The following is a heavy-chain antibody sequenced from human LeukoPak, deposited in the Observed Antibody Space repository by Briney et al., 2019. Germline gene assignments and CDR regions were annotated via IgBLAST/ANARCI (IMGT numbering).Heavy chain of an antibody. D-gene: IGHD3-10*01. CDR1: GFTFSSYG. J-gene: IGHJ4*02. V-gene: IGHV3-30*18. CDR3: AKSAANYYGSGSYWDYFDY. Sequence: GGSLRLSCAASGFTFSSYGMHWVRQAPGKGLEWVAVISYDGSNKYYADSVKGRFTISRDNSKNTLYLQMNSLRAEDTAVYYCAKSAANYYGSGSYWDYFDYWGQGTLVTVSS. CDR2: ISYDGSNK.